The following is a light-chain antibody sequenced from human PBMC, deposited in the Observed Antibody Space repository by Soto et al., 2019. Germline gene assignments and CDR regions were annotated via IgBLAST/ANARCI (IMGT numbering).Light chain of an antibody. V-gene: IGKV3-20*01. J-gene: IGKJ2*01. Sequence: EIVLTQSPGTLSLSPGERATLSCRASQSVSNTYLSWYQQKAGQPPRLLIYGASSRATGIPDRFSGSGSGTDFTLTISRLEPADFAVYYCQQYGNSPRYTFGQGTKLEIK. CDR1: QSVSNTY. CDR2: GAS. CDR3: QQYGNSPRYT.